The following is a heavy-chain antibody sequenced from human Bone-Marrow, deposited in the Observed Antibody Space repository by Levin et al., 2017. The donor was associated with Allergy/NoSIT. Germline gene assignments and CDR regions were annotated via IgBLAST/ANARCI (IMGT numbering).Heavy chain of an antibody. D-gene: IGHD6-13*01. CDR1: GYTFTSYD. V-gene: IGHV1-8*01. Sequence: ASVKVSCKASGYTFTSYDINWVRQATGQGLEWMGWMNPNSGNTGYAQKFQGRVTMTRNTSISTAYMELSSLRSEDTAVYYCARGYTIAAAGTSDYWGQGTLVTVSS. CDR3: ARGYTIAAAGTSDY. CDR2: MNPNSGNT. J-gene: IGHJ4*02.